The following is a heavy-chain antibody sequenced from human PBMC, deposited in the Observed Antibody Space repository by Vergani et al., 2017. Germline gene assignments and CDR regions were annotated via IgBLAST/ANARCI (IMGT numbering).Heavy chain of an antibody. V-gene: IGHV3-11*06. D-gene: IGHD6-19*01. Sequence: QVQLVESGGGLVKPGGSLRLSCAASGFTFSDYYMSWIRQAPGKGLEWVSYISSSRSYTNYADSVKGRFTISRDNAKNSLYLQMNSLRAEDTAVYYCAKGDSKWLVLLGAFDSWGQGTMVTVSS. J-gene: IGHJ3*02. CDR3: AKGDSKWLVLLGAFDS. CDR1: GFTFSDYY. CDR2: ISSSRSYT.